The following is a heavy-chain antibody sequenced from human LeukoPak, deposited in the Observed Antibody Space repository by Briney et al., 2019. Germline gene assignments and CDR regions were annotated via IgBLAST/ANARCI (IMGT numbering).Heavy chain of an antibody. CDR3: AREATGRAFDP. Sequence: ASVKVSCKASGYNFNDFGVTWVRQARGKGLEWMGWISALTGDTNYAQKFQGRLTMTTDTSTDTAYMEMRSLRSDDTAVYYCAREATGRAFDPWGQGTLVVVSS. D-gene: IGHD1-14*01. J-gene: IGHJ5*02. V-gene: IGHV1-18*01. CDR2: ISALTGDT. CDR1: GYNFNDFG.